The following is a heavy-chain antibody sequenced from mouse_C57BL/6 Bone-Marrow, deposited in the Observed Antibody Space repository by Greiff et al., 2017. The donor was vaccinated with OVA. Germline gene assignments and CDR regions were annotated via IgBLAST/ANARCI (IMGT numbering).Heavy chain of an antibody. CDR2: FYPGSGSI. J-gene: IGHJ3*01. V-gene: IGHV1-62-2*01. CDR3: ASHEEGSSYYGSDAWFAY. D-gene: IGHD1-1*01. Sequence: VQLQQSGAELVKPGASVKLSCKASGYTFTEYTIHWVKQRSGQGLEWIGWFYPGSGSIKYNEKFKDKATLTADKSSSTDYMEHSRLTSEDSADYFCASHEEGSSYYGSDAWFAYWGQGTLVTVSA. CDR1: GYTFTEYT.